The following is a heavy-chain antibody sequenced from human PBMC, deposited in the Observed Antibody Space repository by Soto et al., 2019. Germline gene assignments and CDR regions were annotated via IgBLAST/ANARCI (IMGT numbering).Heavy chain of an antibody. J-gene: IGHJ1*01. CDR3: EGSWT. V-gene: IGHV3-23*02. CDR2: ISGTTDRT. Sequence: EVQVLESGGGLVQPGGSLRLSCAASGFTIRNYAMSWVRQAPGKALEWVAGISGTTDRTYYRDSVEGRFTIFKDTSKNTLYLEMNSLRAVDTALYRCEGSWTWGQGTLVTVSS. D-gene: IGHD5-12*01. CDR1: GFTIRNYA.